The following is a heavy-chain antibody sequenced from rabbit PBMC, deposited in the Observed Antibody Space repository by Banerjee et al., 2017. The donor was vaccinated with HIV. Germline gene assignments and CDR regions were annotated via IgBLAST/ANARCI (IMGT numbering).Heavy chain of an antibody. CDR2: INTSSGNT. CDR3: AKHYNSGWDL. V-gene: IGHV1S45*01. CDR1: GLDFSSSYW. D-gene: IGHD4-1*01. Sequence: QEQLVEYGGDLVQPEGSLTLTCKASGLDFSSSYWICWVRQAPGKGLEWIACINTSSGNTVYASWAKGRFTISKTSSTTVTLQMTSLTAADTATYFCAKHYNSGWDLWGQGTLVTVS. J-gene: IGHJ3*01.